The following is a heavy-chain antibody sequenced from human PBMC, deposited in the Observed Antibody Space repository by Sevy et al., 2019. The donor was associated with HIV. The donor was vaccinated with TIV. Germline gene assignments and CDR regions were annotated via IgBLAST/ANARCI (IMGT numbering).Heavy chain of an antibody. J-gene: IGHJ6*02. CDR2: ISYDGSNK. D-gene: IGHD2-8*02. CDR3: AKDGIDRVSDLGTVHYGMDV. V-gene: IGHV3-30*18. CDR1: GFTFSSYG. Sequence: GGSLRLSCAASGFTFSSYGMHWVRQAPGKGLEWVAVISYDGSNKYYADSVKGRFTISRDNSKNTLYLQMNSLRAEDTAVYYCAKDGIDRVSDLGTVHYGMDVWGQGTTVTVSS.